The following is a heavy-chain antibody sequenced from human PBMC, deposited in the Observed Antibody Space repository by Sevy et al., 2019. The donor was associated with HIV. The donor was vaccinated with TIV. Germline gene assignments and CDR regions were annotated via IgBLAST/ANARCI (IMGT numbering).Heavy chain of an antibody. Sequence: GGALRLSCAASGFTFINHAMHWVRQAPGKGLEWVTVISYDGSDKYYADSVKGRFTISRDTSKSTGYLQMDILRAEDTAVYYCARDLNSGYANYYYYGMDVWGQGTTVTVSS. V-gene: IGHV3-30*04. CDR2: ISYDGSDK. CDR1: GFTFINHA. CDR3: ARDLNSGYANYYYYGMDV. D-gene: IGHD5-12*01. J-gene: IGHJ6*02.